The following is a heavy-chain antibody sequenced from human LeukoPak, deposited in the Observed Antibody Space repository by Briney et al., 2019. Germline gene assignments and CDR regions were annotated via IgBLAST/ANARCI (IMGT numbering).Heavy chain of an antibody. D-gene: IGHD5-24*01. CDR1: GGTFSSYG. CDR3: ASSMGDGYNFSYYYYYYMDV. V-gene: IGHV1-69*06. CDR2: IIPIFGTA. Sequence: ASVKVSCKASGGTFSSYGISWVRQAPGQGLEWMGGIIPIFGTANYAQKFQGRVTITADKSTSTAYMELSSLRSEDTAVYYCASSMGDGYNFSYYYYYYMDVWGKGTTVTVSS. J-gene: IGHJ6*03.